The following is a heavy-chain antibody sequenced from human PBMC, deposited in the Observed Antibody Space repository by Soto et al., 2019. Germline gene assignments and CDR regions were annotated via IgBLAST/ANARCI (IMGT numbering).Heavy chain of an antibody. CDR2: ISAYNGNT. V-gene: IGHV1-18*04. CDR3: ARGYSNYYESSGYYHTYYFDY. D-gene: IGHD3-22*01. Sequence: QVQLVQSGAEVKKPGASVKVSCKASGYTFTSYGISWVRQAPGQGLEWMGWISAYNGNTNYAQKLQGRVTMTTDTSTSTAYMELRSLRSDDTAVYYCARGYSNYYESSGYYHTYYFDYWGQGTLVTVSS. J-gene: IGHJ4*02. CDR1: GYTFTSYG.